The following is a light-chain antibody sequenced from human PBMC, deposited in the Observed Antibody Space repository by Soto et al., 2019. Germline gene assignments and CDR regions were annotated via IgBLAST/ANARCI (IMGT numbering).Light chain of an antibody. CDR2: GAS. V-gene: IGKV3-15*01. J-gene: IGKJ5*01. CDR3: QQYNKWPQT. Sequence: EIGMTQSPATLSVSPGERATLSCRASQSVANDLAWYQHKPGQAPRLLTHGASTRATGIPARFSGVGSGTEFTLTISSLQSEDFAVYYCQQYNKWPQTFGQGTRLE. CDR1: QSVAND.